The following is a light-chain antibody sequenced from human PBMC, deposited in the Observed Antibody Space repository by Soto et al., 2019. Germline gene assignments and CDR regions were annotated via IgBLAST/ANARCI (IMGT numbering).Light chain of an antibody. Sequence: DIQMTQSPSTLSASVGDRVTITCRASQSISNWLAWYQQKPGKAPKLLIYKASTLESGVPSRFSGSGSGTEFTLTISSPQPDDFATYYCQQYNGFSRTFGQGTRVEIK. J-gene: IGKJ1*01. V-gene: IGKV1-5*03. CDR1: QSISNW. CDR3: QQYNGFSRT. CDR2: KAS.